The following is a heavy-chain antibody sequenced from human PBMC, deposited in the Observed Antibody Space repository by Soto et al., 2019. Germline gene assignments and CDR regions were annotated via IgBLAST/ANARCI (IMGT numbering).Heavy chain of an antibody. V-gene: IGHV4-59*08. CDR1: GGSISSYY. D-gene: IGHD1-1*01. Sequence: SETLSLTCTVSGGSISSYYWSWIRQPPGKGLEWIGYIYYSGSTNYNPSLKSRVTISVDTSKNQFSLKLSSVTAADTAVYYCARSTTGTFRFDPWGQGNLVTVSS. CDR3: ARSTTGTFRFDP. CDR2: IYYSGST. J-gene: IGHJ5*02.